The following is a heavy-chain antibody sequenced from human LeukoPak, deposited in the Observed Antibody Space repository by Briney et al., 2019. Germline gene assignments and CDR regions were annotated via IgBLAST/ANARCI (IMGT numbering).Heavy chain of an antibody. V-gene: IGHV3-30*18. CDR3: AKAMIGNWFDP. Sequence: PGGSLRLSCAASGFTFSSYGMHWVRQAPGKGLEWVAVISYDGSNKYYADSVKGRFTIPRDNSKNTLYLQMNSLRAEDTAVYYCAKAMIGNWFDPWGQGTLVTVSS. J-gene: IGHJ5*02. CDR1: GFTFSSYG. D-gene: IGHD3-22*01. CDR2: ISYDGSNK.